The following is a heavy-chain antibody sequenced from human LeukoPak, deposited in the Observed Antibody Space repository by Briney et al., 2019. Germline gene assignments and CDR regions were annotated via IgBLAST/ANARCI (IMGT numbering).Heavy chain of an antibody. CDR2: IYYTGST. J-gene: IGHJ4*02. V-gene: IGHV4-39*01. CDR3: ARLSSGWYGGFIDY. CDR1: GGSISSSSYY. Sequence: SETLSLTCTVSGGSISSSSYYWGWLRQPPGKGLEWIGSIYYTGSTYYNPSLERQFTISVDTSKNQFSLKLSSVTAADTAVYYCARLSSGWYGGFIDYWGQGTLVTVSS. D-gene: IGHD6-19*01.